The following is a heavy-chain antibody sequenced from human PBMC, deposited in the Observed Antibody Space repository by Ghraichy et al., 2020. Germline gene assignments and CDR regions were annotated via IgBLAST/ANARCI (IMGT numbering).Heavy chain of an antibody. Sequence: GGSLRLSCAASGFTFSSYAMSWVRQAPGKGLEWVSAISGSGGSTYYADSVKGRFTISRDNSKNTLYLQMNSLRAEDTALYYCAKDRSSSWQNWFDPWGQGTLVTVSS. D-gene: IGHD6-13*01. CDR3: AKDRSSSWQNWFDP. V-gene: IGHV3-23*01. CDR2: ISGSGGST. J-gene: IGHJ5*02. CDR1: GFTFSSYA.